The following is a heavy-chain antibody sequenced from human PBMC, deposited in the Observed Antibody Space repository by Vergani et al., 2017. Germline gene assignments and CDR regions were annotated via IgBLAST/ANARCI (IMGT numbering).Heavy chain of an antibody. CDR2: IYYSGST. CDR3: AGGDIVGGREVDY. D-gene: IGHD2-21*01. J-gene: IGHJ4*02. Sequence: QLQLQESGPGLVKPSATLSLTCSVSGASIRSSNYYWGWIRQPPGKGREWIASIYYSGSTYYNPSLKSRVTISVDTSKNQFSLKLSSVTAADTAVYFCAGGDIVGGREVDYWGQGTLVTVSS. V-gene: IGHV4-39*01. CDR1: GASIRSSNYY.